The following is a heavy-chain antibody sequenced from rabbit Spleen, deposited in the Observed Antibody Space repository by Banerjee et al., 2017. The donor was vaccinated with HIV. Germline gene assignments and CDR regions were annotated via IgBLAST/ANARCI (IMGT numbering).Heavy chain of an antibody. CDR3: ARDRGSGWGDAIDP. CDR1: GFSFSDRDV. D-gene: IGHD4-1*01. CDR2: IGTTTGNT. J-gene: IGHJ2*01. Sequence: QEQLVESGGGLVQPEGSLTLTCKASGFSFSDRDVMCWVRQAPGNGPEWIACIGTTTGNTYYASWAKGRFTISKTSSTTVTLQMTSLTAADTATYFCARDRGSGWGDAIDPWGPGTLVTVS. V-gene: IGHV1S45*01.